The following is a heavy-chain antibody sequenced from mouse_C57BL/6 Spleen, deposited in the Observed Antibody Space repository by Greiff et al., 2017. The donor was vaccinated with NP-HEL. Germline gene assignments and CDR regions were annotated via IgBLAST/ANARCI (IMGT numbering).Heavy chain of an antibody. CDR1: GFTFTDYY. CDR2: IRNKANGYTT. J-gene: IGHJ1*03. V-gene: IGHV7-3*01. Sequence: EVKLVESGGGLVQPGGSLSLSCAASGFTFTDYYMSWVRQPPGKALEWLGFIRNKANGYTTEYSASVKGRFTISRDNSQSILYLQMNALRAEDSATYYCARYPHYYGSRRGYFDVWGTGTTVTVSS. CDR3: ARYPHYYGSRRGYFDV. D-gene: IGHD1-1*01.